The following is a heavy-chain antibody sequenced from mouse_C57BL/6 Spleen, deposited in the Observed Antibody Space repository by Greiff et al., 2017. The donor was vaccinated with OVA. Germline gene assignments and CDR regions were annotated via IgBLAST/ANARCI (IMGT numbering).Heavy chain of an antibody. Sequence: VQLKESGAELVRPGASVKLSCTASGFHIKDDYMHWVKQRPEQGLEWIGWIEPENGDTEYASKFQGNATITADTSSNTAYLQLSSLTSEVTAVYYCTTYESFAYWGQGTLVTVSA. V-gene: IGHV14-4*01. CDR2: IEPENGDT. J-gene: IGHJ3*01. CDR1: GFHIKDDY. CDR3: TTYESFAY. D-gene: IGHD2-3*01.